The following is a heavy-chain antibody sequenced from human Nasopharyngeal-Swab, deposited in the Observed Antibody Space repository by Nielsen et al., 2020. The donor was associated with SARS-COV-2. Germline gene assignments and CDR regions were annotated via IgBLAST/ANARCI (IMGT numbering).Heavy chain of an antibody. D-gene: IGHD6-13*01. CDR1: GGSISSSSYY. CDR2: IYYSGST. J-gene: IGHJ4*02. V-gene: IGHV4-39*01. CDR3: ARPRGPYSIYSSSWYVYYFDY. Sequence: SETLSLTCTVSGGSISSSSYYWGWIRQPPGKGLEWLGSIYYSGSTYYSPSLKSRVTISVDTSKNQFSLKLSSVTAADTAVYYCARPRGPYSIYSSSWYVYYFDYWGQGTLVTVSS.